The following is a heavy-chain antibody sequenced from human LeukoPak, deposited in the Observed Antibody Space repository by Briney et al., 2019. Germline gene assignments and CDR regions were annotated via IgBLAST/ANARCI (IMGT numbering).Heavy chain of an antibody. V-gene: IGHV4-30-4*08. D-gene: IGHD5-12*01. CDR1: GGSISSGDYY. CDR3: ARDLATALKDV. CDR2: IYYSGST. Sequence: SETLSLTCTVSGGSISSGDYYWSWIRQPPGKGLEWIGYIYYSGSTYYNPSLKSRVTISVDTSKNQFYLKLSSVTAADTAVYYCARDLATALKDVWGKETTVTVSS. J-gene: IGHJ6*04.